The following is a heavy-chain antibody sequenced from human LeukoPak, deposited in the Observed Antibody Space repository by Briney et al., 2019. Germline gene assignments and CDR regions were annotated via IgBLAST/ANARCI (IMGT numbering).Heavy chain of an antibody. CDR1: GASISGHY. D-gene: IGHD1-14*01. J-gene: IGHJ3*02. CDR2: ISYIGST. Sequence: PSETLSLTCTVSGASISGHYLTWIRHAPGKGLEWIGYISYIGSTNYNPSLKSRVTISVDTSKNLFSLKLRSVTAADTAVYYCAGDQISINALDMWGQGTMVTVSS. V-gene: IGHV4-59*11. CDR3: AGDQISINALDM.